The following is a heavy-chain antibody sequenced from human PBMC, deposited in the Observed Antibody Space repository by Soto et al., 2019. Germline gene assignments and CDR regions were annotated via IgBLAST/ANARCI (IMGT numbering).Heavy chain of an antibody. CDR2: ISSNGGST. V-gene: IGHV3-64*01. J-gene: IGHJ4*02. D-gene: IGHD5-12*01. CDR1: GFTFSSYA. Sequence: EVQLVESGGGLVQPGGSLRLSCAASGFTFSSYAMHWVRQAPGKGLEYVSTISSNGGSTCYANSVKGRFTISRDNSKNTLYLQMGSLRADDMAVYYCARDLAGYSGYAFDYWGQGTLVTVSS. CDR3: ARDLAGYSGYAFDY.